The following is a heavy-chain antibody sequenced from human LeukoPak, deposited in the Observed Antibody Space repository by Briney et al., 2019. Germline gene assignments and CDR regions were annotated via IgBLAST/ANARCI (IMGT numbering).Heavy chain of an antibody. V-gene: IGHV3-64D*06. CDR3: VRGTGY. CDR2: ISSNGDNT. J-gene: IGHJ4*02. CDR1: GSTFSTYV. Sequence: GGSLRLSCSVSGSTFSTYVMHWVRQAPGKGLEYVSAISSNGDNTYYADSVKGRFTISRDNSKNTLYLQMSSLRADDTAVYYCVRGTGYWGQGTLVTVS.